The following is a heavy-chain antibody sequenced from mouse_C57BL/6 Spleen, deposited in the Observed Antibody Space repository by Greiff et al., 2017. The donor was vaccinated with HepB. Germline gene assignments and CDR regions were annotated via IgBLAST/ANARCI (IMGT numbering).Heavy chain of an antibody. J-gene: IGHJ4*01. CDR2: IDPSDSYT. D-gene: IGHD1-1*01. CDR3: ARSYYGSSYAMDY. Sequence: VQLQQPGAELVMPGASVKLSCKASGYTLTSYWMHWVKQRPGQGLEWIGEIDPSDSYTNYNQKFKGKSTLTVDKSSSTAYMQLSSLTSEDSAVYYCARSYYGSSYAMDYWGQGTSVTVSS. V-gene: IGHV1-69*01. CDR1: GYTLTSYW.